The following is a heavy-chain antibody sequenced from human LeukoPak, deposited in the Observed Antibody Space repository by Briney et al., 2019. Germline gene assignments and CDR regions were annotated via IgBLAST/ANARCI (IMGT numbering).Heavy chain of an antibody. V-gene: IGHV3-48*03. J-gene: IGHJ4*02. Sequence: GGSLRLSCGASGFRFSSFEMNWVRLAPGKGLEWVSYISSGGRTMYYADSVKGRFTISRDNAKDSLYLHMNSLGAEDTGVYFCARGASWIQLWQFDHWGQGTQVTVSS. CDR2: ISSGGRTM. CDR1: GFRFSSFE. CDR3: ARGASWIQLWQFDH. D-gene: IGHD5-18*01.